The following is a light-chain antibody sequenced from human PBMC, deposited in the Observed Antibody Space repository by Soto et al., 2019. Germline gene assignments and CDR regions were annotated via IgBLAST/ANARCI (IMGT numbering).Light chain of an antibody. CDR1: SSDVGGYNY. CDR3: CSYTTTSTFV. CDR2: EVF. V-gene: IGLV2-14*03. J-gene: IGLJ2*01. Sequence: QSALTQPASVSGSPGQSITISCTGTSSDVGGYNYVSWYQQHPGKVPKLMIYEVFRRPSGISDRFSGSKSGNTASLTISGLQAEDEADYYCCSYTTTSTFVFGGGPKVTVL.